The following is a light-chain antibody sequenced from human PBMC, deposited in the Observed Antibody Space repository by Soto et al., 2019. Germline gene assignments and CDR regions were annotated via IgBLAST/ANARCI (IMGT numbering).Light chain of an antibody. CDR1: QSISTY. Sequence: DIQMTQSPSSLSASVGDRVTITCRASQSISTYLNWYLQKPGKAPVLLIYAASRLQSGVPSRFNGSGSGTDFTLTINSLQPEDFATYYCQHSYTTPRTFGQGTTLEIK. V-gene: IGKV1-39*01. CDR2: AAS. J-gene: IGKJ2*01. CDR3: QHSYTTPRT.